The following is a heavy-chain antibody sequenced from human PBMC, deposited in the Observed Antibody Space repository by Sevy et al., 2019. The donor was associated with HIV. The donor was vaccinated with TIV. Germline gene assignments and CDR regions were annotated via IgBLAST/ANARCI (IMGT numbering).Heavy chain of an antibody. V-gene: IGHV1-18*04. D-gene: IGHD3-9*01. J-gene: IGHJ6*02. CDR2: ISAYNGNT. CDR1: GYTFTSYG. CDR3: VGGRERYFDWLLKGDYYYGMDV. Sequence: ASVKVSCKASGYTFTSYGISWVRQAPGQGLEWMGWISAYNGNTNYAQKLQGRVTMTTDTSTSTAYMELRSLRSDDTAVYYCVGGRERYFDWLLKGDYYYGMDVWGQGTTVTVSS.